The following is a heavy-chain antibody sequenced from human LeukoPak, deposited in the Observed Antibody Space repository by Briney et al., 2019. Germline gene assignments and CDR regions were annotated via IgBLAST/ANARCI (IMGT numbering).Heavy chain of an antibody. CDR2: IYSCGST. CDR1: GFTVSSNY. CDR3: AKDFRIGYSAHFDY. D-gene: IGHD2-21*01. V-gene: IGHV3-53*01. J-gene: IGHJ4*02. Sequence: GGSLRLSCAASGFTVSSNYMSWVRQAPGKGLEWVSVIYSCGSTYYADSVKGRFSISRDNSKNTLYLQMDSLRGEDTAVYYCAKDFRIGYSAHFDYWGQGALVTASS.